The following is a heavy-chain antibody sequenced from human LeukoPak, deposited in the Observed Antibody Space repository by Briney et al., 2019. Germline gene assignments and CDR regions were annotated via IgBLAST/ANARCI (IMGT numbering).Heavy chain of an antibody. V-gene: IGHV3-30-3*01. CDR2: ISYDGSNK. CDR1: GFTFSSYA. J-gene: IGHJ4*02. Sequence: GGSPRLSCAASGFTFSSYAMHWVRQAPGKGLEWVAVISYDGSNKYYADSVKGRFTISRDNSKNTLYLQMNSLRAEDTAVYYCARDKAYKIVVADVDYWGQGTLVTVSS. CDR3: ARDKAYKIVVADVDY. D-gene: IGHD3-22*01.